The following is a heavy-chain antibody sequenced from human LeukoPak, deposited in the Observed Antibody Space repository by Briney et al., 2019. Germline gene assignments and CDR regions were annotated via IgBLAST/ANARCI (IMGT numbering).Heavy chain of an antibody. J-gene: IGHJ3*02. D-gene: IGHD3-9*01. V-gene: IGHV4-34*01. Sequence: SETLSLTCAVYGGSFSGYYWSWIRQPPGKGLEWIGEINHSGSTNYNPSLKSRVTISVDTSKDQFSLKLSSVTAADTAVYYCARGLVLRYFDWLSPDAFDIWGQGTMVTVSS. CDR1: GGSFSGYY. CDR3: ARGLVLRYFDWLSPDAFDI. CDR2: INHSGST.